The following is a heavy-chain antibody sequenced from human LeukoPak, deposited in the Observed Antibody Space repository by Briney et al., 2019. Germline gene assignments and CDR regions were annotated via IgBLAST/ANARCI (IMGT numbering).Heavy chain of an antibody. CDR1: GFTFSSYW. Sequence: AGGSLRLSCAASGFTFSSYWMSWVRQAPGKGLEWVANIKQDGSEKYYVDSVKGRFTVSRDNSKNTLYLQMNSLRAEDTAVYYCAKSHLPNSYSGTYYCDYWGQGTQVTVSS. CDR3: AKSHLPNSYSGTYYCDY. D-gene: IGHD1-26*01. CDR2: IKQDGSEK. J-gene: IGHJ4*02. V-gene: IGHV3-7*01.